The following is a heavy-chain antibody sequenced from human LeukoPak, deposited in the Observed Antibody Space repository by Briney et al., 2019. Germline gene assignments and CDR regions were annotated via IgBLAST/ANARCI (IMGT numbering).Heavy chain of an antibody. CDR2: IYTSGTT. V-gene: IGHV3-53*01. D-gene: IGHD3-3*01. Sequence: GGSLRLSCAASGFIVSGHYMSWVRQAPGEGLEWVSLIYTSGTTTCADSVKGRFTIFRDPSKNTLFLQMNRLRVEDTAVYYCARDKPGFLEGDMDVWGIGTTVTDSS. CDR3: ARDKPGFLEGDMDV. CDR1: GFIVSGHY. J-gene: IGHJ6*03.